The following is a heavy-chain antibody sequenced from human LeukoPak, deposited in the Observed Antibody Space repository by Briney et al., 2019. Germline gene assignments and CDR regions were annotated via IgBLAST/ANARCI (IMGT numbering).Heavy chain of an antibody. CDR3: AAEQQLDLFYYGMDV. Sequence: SVKVSCKASGFTFTSSAVQWVRQARGQRLEWIGWIVVGSGNTNYAQKFQERVTITRDMSTSTAYMELSSLRSEDTAVYYCAAEQQLDLFYYGMDVWGQGTRSPSP. J-gene: IGHJ6*02. CDR1: GFTFTSSA. V-gene: IGHV1-58*01. CDR2: IVVGSGNT. D-gene: IGHD6-13*01.